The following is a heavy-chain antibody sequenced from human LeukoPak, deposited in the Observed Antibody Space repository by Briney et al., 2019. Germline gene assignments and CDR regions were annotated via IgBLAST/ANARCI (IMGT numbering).Heavy chain of an antibody. CDR3: ARGMGYYDSSGYYPRSYAFDY. Sequence: SETLSLTCTVSGGSISSYYWSWIRQPAGKGLEWIGRIYTSGSTNYNPSLKSRVTMSVDTSKNQFSLKLSSVTAADTAVYYCARGMGYYDSSGYYPRSYAFDYWGQGTLVTVSS. V-gene: IGHV4-4*07. D-gene: IGHD3-22*01. CDR2: IYTSGST. J-gene: IGHJ4*02. CDR1: GGSISSYY.